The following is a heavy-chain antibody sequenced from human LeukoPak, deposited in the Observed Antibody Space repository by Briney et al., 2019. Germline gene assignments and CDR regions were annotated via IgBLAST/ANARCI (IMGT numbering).Heavy chain of an antibody. Sequence: TGGSLRLSCAASGFTFSSYEFNWVRQAPGKGLEWVSYISSSGSIISYADSVKGRFTISRDNAKKSVFLQMNSLRAEDTAIYYCARGVVPPPYWGQGTLVTVSS. V-gene: IGHV3-48*03. CDR2: ISSSGSII. CDR3: ARGVVPPPY. CDR1: GFTFSSYE. J-gene: IGHJ4*02. D-gene: IGHD2-15*01.